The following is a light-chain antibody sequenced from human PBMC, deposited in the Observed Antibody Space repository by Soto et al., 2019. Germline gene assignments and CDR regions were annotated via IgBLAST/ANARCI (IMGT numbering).Light chain of an antibody. V-gene: IGLV2-14*01. CDR3: RSYTSSSTYV. Sequence: QSALTQPASVSGSPGQWITISCTGTSSDVGGYNYVSWYQQHPGKAPKLMIYDVSNRPSGVSNRFSGSKSVNTASLTISGHPAEDAAYYYCRSYTSSSTYVFGTGTKLTVL. CDR2: DVS. CDR1: SSDVGGYNY. J-gene: IGLJ1*01.